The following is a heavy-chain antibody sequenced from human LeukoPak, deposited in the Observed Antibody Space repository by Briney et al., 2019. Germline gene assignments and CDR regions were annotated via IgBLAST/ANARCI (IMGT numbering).Heavy chain of an antibody. J-gene: IGHJ4*02. CDR1: GFTFSSYT. V-gene: IGHV3-21*01. CDR3: ARSSGDYVWGSYRYTPIDY. Sequence: GGSLRLSCAASGFTFSSYTMSWVRQAPGKGLEWVSTITTSDGNTYYADSVKGRFTISRDNAKNSLYLQMNSLRAEDTAVYYCARSSGDYVWGSYRYTPIDYWGQGTLVTVSS. D-gene: IGHD3-16*02. CDR2: ITTSDGNT.